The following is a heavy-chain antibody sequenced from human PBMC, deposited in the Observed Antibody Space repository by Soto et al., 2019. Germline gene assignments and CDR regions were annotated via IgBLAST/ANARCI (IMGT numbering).Heavy chain of an antibody. CDR2: INHSGSP. CDR1: GGSFSGYY. V-gene: IGHV4-34*01. Sequence: SETLSLTCAVYGGSFSGYYWSWIRQPPGKGLEWIGEINHSGSPNYNPSLKSRVTISVDTPKNQFSLKLSSVTAADTAVYYCARVEKLTGEGYWGQGTLVTVSS. CDR3: ARVEKLTGEGY. J-gene: IGHJ4*02. D-gene: IGHD7-27*01.